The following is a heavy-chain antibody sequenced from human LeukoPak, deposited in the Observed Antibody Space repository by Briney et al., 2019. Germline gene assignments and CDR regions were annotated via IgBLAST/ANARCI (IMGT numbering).Heavy chain of an antibody. V-gene: IGHV4-39*01. J-gene: IGHJ4*02. Sequence: SETLPLTCTVSGGSISSSDNYWGWIRQPPGKGLEWIGTIYYSGSTYYNPSLKSRVTISVDTSKNQFSLKLSSVTAADTAVYYCASLRSRSSWTTFYFDYWGQGTLVTVSS. D-gene: IGHD6-13*01. CDR2: IYYSGST. CDR1: GGSISSSDNY. CDR3: ASLRSRSSWTTFYFDY.